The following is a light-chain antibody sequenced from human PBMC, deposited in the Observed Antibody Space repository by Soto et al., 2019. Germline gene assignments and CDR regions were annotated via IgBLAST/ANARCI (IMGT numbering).Light chain of an antibody. CDR3: QRYGG. Sequence: EIVLTQSPGTPCLSPGERATLSCRASQSVSSSHLAWYQQKPGQAPRLLIYSASGRATGIPDRFSGSGSGTEFTLTISRLEPEDFAAYYCQRYGGVGQGTKVDIK. V-gene: IGKV3-20*01. CDR2: SAS. CDR1: QSVSSSH. J-gene: IGKJ1*01.